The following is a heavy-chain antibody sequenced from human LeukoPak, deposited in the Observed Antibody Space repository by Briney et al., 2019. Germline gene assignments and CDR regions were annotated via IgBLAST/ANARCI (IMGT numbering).Heavy chain of an antibody. J-gene: IGHJ6*02. V-gene: IGHV3-23*01. CDR3: ARNQQLGGHSYYYYGMDV. CDR2: ISGGGVTT. CDR1: GFTSIAYA. Sequence: PGGSLRLSCVGSGFTSIAYALTWARQAPGKGLEWGSGISGGGVTTYYADSVKGRFTISRDNSKNTLYLQMNSLRADDTAIYYCARNQQLGGHSYYYYGMDVWGQGTTVTVSS. D-gene: IGHD3-16*01.